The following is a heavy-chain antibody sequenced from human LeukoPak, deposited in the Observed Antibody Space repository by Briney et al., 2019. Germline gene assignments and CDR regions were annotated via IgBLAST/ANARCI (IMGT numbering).Heavy chain of an antibody. CDR2: IYTSGST. D-gene: IGHD3-10*01. Sequence: PSETLSLTCTVSGGSLSSYYWRWIRQPAGKGLEWIGRIYTSGSTNYNPSLKSRVTMSVDTSKNQFSLKLSSVTASDTAVYYCARDPLLWFGESDYNYGMDVWGQGTTVTVSS. J-gene: IGHJ6*02. CDR3: ARDPLLWFGESDYNYGMDV. V-gene: IGHV4-4*07. CDR1: GGSLSSYY.